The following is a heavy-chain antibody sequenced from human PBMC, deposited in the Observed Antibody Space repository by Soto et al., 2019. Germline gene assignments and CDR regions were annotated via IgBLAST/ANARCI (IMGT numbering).Heavy chain of an antibody. CDR3: ATVLRGVVNWFDP. J-gene: IGHJ5*02. Sequence: HLVQSGPEVKKPGASITVSCKTSGDTFTNFGLSWVRQAPGQGLEWMGWIATYNSNRNYAQKFQGRLTLTKDTSTSTAYMELKRLRYDDTAVYYCATVLRGVVNWFDPWGQGTLVTVSS. D-gene: IGHD3-10*01. V-gene: IGHV1-18*01. CDR2: IATYNSNR. CDR1: GDTFTNFG.